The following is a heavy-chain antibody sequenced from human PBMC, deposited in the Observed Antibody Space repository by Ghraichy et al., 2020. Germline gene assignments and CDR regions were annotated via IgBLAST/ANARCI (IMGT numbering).Heavy chain of an antibody. V-gene: IGHV3-30*03. CDR2: ILSDGNTE. D-gene: IGHD1-26*01. CDR1: GFTFSYFG. Sequence: GGSLRLSCAASGFTFSYFGMHWVRQAPGKGLEWVAVILSDGNTEYYTGSVKGRFTVSKDISKKNLYLQMNSLTAEDTAVYYCARNQMGASATGLDVWGQGTTVTVSS. J-gene: IGHJ6*02. CDR3: ARNQMGASATGLDV.